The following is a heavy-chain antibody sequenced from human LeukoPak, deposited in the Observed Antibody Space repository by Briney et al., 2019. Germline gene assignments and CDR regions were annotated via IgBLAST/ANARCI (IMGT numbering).Heavy chain of an antibody. Sequence: GGSLRLSCAASGLTFSSYWMSWVRQAPGKGLEWVANIKQDGSEKNYVDSVKGRFTISRDNAKNSLYLQMNSLRAEDTAVYYCARDQAVTGIFDYWGQGTLVTVSS. D-gene: IGHD3-10*01. V-gene: IGHV3-7*01. CDR3: ARDQAVTGIFDY. J-gene: IGHJ4*02. CDR2: IKQDGSEK. CDR1: GLTFSSYW.